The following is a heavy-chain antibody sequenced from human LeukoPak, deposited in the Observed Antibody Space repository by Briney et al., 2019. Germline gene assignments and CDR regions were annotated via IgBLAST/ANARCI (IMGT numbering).Heavy chain of an antibody. CDR1: GGSISNNY. J-gene: IGHJ4*02. CDR3: ARGHRTSWYYFDY. D-gene: IGHD6-13*01. V-gene: IGHV4-59*01. Sequence: SETLSLTCSVSGGSISNNYWSWIRQPPGKGLEWFGYLSYSGSTNYNPSLKSRVTISLDTSKNQFSLQLSSVTAADPAVYYWARGHRTSWYYFDYWGQGTLVTVSS. CDR2: LSYSGST.